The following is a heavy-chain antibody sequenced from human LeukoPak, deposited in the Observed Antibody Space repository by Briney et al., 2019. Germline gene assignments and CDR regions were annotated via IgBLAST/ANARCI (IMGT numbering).Heavy chain of an antibody. CDR1: GGSFSGYY. CDR2: INHSGST. CDR3: ARAPSPFYAFDI. J-gene: IGHJ3*02. D-gene: IGHD3-16*01. Sequence: SETLSLTCAVYGGSFSGYYWSWIRQPPGKGLEWIGEINHSGSTNYNPSLKSRVTISVDTSKNQFSLKLSSVTAADTAVYYCARAPSPFYAFDIWRQGTMVTVSS. V-gene: IGHV4-34*01.